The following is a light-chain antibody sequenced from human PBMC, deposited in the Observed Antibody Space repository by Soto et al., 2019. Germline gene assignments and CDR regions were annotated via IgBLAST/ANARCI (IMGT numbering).Light chain of an antibody. V-gene: IGKV3-15*01. J-gene: IGKJ1*01. Sequence: EVGMTQSPDTLSVSPGERATLSCRASQSVNSDLVWYQQKPGQAPRLLIYGASTRATGIPARFSGSGSGTDFTLTISSLQSEDFAVYYCQQYIDWPRTFGQGTKV. CDR1: QSVNSD. CDR3: QQYIDWPRT. CDR2: GAS.